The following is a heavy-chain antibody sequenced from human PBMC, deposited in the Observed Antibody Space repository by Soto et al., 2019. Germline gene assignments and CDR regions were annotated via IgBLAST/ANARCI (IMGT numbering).Heavy chain of an antibody. Sequence: EVQLLESGGGLVQPGGSLRLSCAASGFTFSSYAMSWVRQAPGKGLEWVSAISGSGGSTYYADSVKGRFTISRDNSKNPLYLQMSSLRAEDPAVYYCAEGGSLDYWGQGTLVTVSS. J-gene: IGHJ4*02. V-gene: IGHV3-23*01. CDR1: GFTFSSYA. CDR2: ISGSGGST. CDR3: AEGGSLDY. D-gene: IGHD5-12*01.